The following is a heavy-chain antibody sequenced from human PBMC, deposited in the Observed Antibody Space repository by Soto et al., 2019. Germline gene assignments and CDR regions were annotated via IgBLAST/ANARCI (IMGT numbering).Heavy chain of an antibody. D-gene: IGHD1-1*01. J-gene: IGHJ3*02. V-gene: IGHV4-34*01. Sequence: QVQLQQWGAGLLKPSETLSLTCAVFGGSVNSGNYYWSWIRQPPGKGLEWIGEMSHSGGTHFNPSHKRRVTISVDTSKNQFSLKMSSVTAADTALYYCARVERGTATTVVDAFDIWGPGTMVTVSS. CDR1: GGSVNSGNYY. CDR2: MSHSGGT. CDR3: ARVERGTATTVVDAFDI.